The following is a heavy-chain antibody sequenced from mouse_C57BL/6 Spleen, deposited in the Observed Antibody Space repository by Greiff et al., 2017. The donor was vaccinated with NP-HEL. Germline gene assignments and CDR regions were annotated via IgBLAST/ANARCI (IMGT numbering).Heavy chain of an antibody. CDR3: ARYDGGFVDY. CDR1: GYTFTSYW. CDR2: IDPSDSET. D-gene: IGHD2-3*01. J-gene: IGHJ4*01. V-gene: IGHV1-52*01. Sequence: QVQLQQPGAELVRPGSSVKLSCKASGYTFTSYWMHWVKQRPIQGLEWIGNIDPSDSETHYNQKFKEKATLTVDKSSSTAYMQLSSLTSEDSAVSCSARYDGGFVDYWGQGTSVTVSS.